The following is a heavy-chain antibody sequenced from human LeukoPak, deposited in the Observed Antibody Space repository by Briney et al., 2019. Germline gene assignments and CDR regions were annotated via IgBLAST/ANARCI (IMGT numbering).Heavy chain of an antibody. CDR1: GGSFSGYF. CDR3: AGGGYSSSWSLGYYFDY. Sequence: SETLSLTCAVYGGSFSGYFWSWIRQPPGKGLEWIGEINHSGSTNYNPSLKSRVTISVDTSKNQFSLKLSSVTAADTAVYYCAGGGYSSSWSLGYYFDYWGPGTPVTVAS. D-gene: IGHD6-13*01. V-gene: IGHV4-34*01. CDR2: INHSGST. J-gene: IGHJ4*02.